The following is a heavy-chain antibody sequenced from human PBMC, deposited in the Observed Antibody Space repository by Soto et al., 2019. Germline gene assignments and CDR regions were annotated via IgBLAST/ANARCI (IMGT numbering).Heavy chain of an antibody. D-gene: IGHD3-22*01. V-gene: IGHV3-9*01. CDR2: ITWNSDEI. CDR1: GFTFDDYA. J-gene: IGHJ6*02. Sequence: EVQLVESGGGLVQPGRSLRLSCAASGFTFDDYAMHWVRQRPGRGLEWVSGITWNSDEIGYPDSVKGRFSISRDNAKKYLYLQMNSLRPDNTALYYCAGSRGFDSSGYSGYYYGMDVWGQGTTVTVSS. CDR3: AGSRGFDSSGYSGYYYGMDV.